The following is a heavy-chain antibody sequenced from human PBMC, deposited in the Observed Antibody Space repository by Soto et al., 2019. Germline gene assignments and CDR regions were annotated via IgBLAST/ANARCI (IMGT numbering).Heavy chain of an antibody. CDR2: IYYSGST. D-gene: IGHD3-9*01. V-gene: IGHV4-31*03. Sequence: TSETLSLTCTVSGGSISSGGYYWSWIRQHPGKGQEWIGYIYYSGSTYYNPSLKSRVTISVDTSKNQFSLKLSSVTAADTAVYYCAGRNVLRYFGDAFDIWGQGTMVTVSS. CDR3: AGRNVLRYFGDAFDI. CDR1: GGSISSGGYY. J-gene: IGHJ3*02.